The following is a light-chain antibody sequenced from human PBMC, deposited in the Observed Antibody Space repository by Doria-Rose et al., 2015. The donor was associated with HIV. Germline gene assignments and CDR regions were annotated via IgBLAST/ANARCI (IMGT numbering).Light chain of an antibody. J-gene: IGKJ3*01. V-gene: IGKV4-1*01. CDR1: QSLLYTSKNY. CDR3: QQYYDTPS. Sequence: DIQMTQSPESLGMSLGERATPNCKSNQSLLYTSKNYLAWYQQKPGQPPKLLIYWASTRQSGVPARFSGSGSGTDFTLTISSLEAEDVAVYYCQQYYDTPSFGPVTTVDI. CDR2: WAS.